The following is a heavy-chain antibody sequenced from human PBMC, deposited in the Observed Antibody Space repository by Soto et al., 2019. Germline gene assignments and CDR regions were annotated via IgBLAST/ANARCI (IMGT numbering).Heavy chain of an antibody. Sequence: SVKVSCKASGVTFSSYAISWVRQAPGQGLEWMGGIIPIFGTANYAQKFQGRVTITADESTSTAYMELSSLRSEDTAVYYCARRPRSDYYYGMDVWGQGTTVTVSS. CDR1: GVTFSSYA. J-gene: IGHJ6*02. CDR3: ARRPRSDYYYGMDV. CDR2: IIPIFGTA. V-gene: IGHV1-69*13.